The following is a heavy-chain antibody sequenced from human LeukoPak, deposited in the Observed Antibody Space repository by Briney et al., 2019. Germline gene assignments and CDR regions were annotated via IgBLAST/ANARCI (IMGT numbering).Heavy chain of an antibody. CDR2: ISYSGST. D-gene: IGHD2-2*01. CDR1: GGSISGYNYY. CDR3: ARLGYCSSTSCHLSWFDP. Sequence: SETLSLTCTVSGGSISGYNYYWGWIRQPPGKGLEWIGSISYSGSTYYNPSLKSRVIISVDTSKNQFSLEVNSVTAADTAVYYCARLGYCSSTSCHLSWFDPWGQGTLVAVSS. V-gene: IGHV4-39*01. J-gene: IGHJ5*02.